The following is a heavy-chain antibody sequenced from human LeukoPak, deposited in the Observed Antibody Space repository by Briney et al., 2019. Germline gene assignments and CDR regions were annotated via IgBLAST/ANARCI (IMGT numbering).Heavy chain of an antibody. CDR2: IYYSGST. J-gene: IGHJ3*02. Sequence: PSETLSLTCTVSGGSISSSSYYWGWIRQPPGKGLEWIGSIYYSGSTYYNPSLKSRVTISVDTSKNQFSLKLSSVTAADTAVYYCARDPYSWIQLWLRAFDIWGQGTMVTVSS. D-gene: IGHD5-18*01. CDR1: GGSISSSSYY. V-gene: IGHV4-39*07. CDR3: ARDPYSWIQLWLRAFDI.